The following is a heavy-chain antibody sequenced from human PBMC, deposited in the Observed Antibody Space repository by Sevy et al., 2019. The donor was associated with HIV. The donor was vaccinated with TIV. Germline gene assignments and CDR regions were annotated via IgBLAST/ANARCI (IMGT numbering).Heavy chain of an antibody. D-gene: IGHD6-19*01. J-gene: IGHJ4*02. Sequence: SETLSLTCTVSGGSISSGGYYWSWIRHHPGKGLQWIGYIYYSGTTYYNRSLQSRVTISVDTSKNQFSLKLSSLTAADTAVYYCMTDLAVAVTLLPGGYFDYWGQGTLVTVSS. CDR2: IYYSGTT. CDR3: MTDLAVAVTLLPGGYFDY. V-gene: IGHV4-31*03. CDR1: GGSISSGGYY.